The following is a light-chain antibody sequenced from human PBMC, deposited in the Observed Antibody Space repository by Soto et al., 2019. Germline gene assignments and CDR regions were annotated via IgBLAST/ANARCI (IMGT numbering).Light chain of an antibody. V-gene: IGLV2-14*01. CDR3: SSYPSSRTVL. CDR1: SSDVGGYNY. CDR2: DVS. J-gene: IGLJ2*01. Sequence: QSVLTQPASVSGSPGQSITISCTGTSSDVGGYNYVSWYQQHPGKAPKLMIYDVSNRPSGVSNRFSGSKSGNTASLTISGLQAEAEADDSGSSYPSSRTVLFGGGTQFTVL.